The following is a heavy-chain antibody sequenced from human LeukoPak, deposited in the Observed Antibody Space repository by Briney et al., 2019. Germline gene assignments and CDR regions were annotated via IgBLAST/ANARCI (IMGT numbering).Heavy chain of an antibody. Sequence: PGGSLRLSCAASGFTFSSNSMGWVRQAPGKGLEWVSYISISSSTIYYGDSVKGRFTISRDNAKNSLYLQMNSLRAEDTAVYYCAKGVGSSSWRAFDIWGQGTMVIVSS. D-gene: IGHD6-13*01. CDR1: GFTFSSNS. CDR3: AKGVGSSSWRAFDI. CDR2: ISISSSTI. J-gene: IGHJ3*02. V-gene: IGHV3-48*04.